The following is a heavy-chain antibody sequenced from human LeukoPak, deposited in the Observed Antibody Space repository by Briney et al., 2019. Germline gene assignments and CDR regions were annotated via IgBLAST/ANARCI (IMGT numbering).Heavy chain of an antibody. CDR3: ARHYYHSSGHGGY. CDR1: GFTFSDYY. V-gene: IGHV3-11*01. J-gene: IGHJ4*02. D-gene: IGHD3-22*01. CDR2: ISSSGRTI. Sequence: GGSLRLSCAASGFTFSDYYMSWIRQAPGKGLEWLSYISSSGRTIYYADSVKGRFTISRDNAKNSLYLQMNSLRVEDTAAYYRARHYYHSSGHGGYWGQGTLVTVSS.